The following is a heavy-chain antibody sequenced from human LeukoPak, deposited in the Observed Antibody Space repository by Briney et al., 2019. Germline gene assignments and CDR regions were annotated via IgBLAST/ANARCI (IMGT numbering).Heavy chain of an antibody. CDR2: ISGSGGST. Sequence: GGSLRLSCAASGFTFSSYAMSWVRQAPGKGLEWVSAISGSGGSTYYADSVKGGFTISRDNSKNTLYLQMNSLRAEDTAVYYCAKSVFEYSSSSYYYYMDVWGKGTTVTVSS. CDR1: GFTFSSYA. V-gene: IGHV3-23*01. D-gene: IGHD6-6*01. CDR3: AKSVFEYSSSSYYYYMDV. J-gene: IGHJ6*03.